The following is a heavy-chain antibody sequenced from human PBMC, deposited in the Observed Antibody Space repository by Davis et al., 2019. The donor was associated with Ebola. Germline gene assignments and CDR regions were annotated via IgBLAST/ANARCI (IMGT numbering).Heavy chain of an antibody. CDR3: ARSYYDFWSGYQDY. CDR2: IFSNDEK. J-gene: IGHJ4*02. D-gene: IGHD3-3*01. CDR1: GFSLSNARMG. V-gene: IGHV2-26*01. Sequence: SGPTLVKPTETLTLTCTVSGFSLSNARMGVSWIRQPPGKALEWLAHIFSNDEKSYSTSLKSRLTISKDTSKSQVVLTMTNMDPVDTATYYCARSYYDFWSGYQDYWGQGTLVTVSS.